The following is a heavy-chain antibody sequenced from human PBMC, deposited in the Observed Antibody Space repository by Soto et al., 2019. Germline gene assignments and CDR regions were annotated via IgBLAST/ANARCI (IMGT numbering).Heavy chain of an antibody. V-gene: IGHV5-10-1*01. CDR1: GYSFTSYW. D-gene: IGHD5-12*01. Sequence: PGESLKISCKGSGYSFTSYWITWVRQMPGKGLEWMGRFDASDSFTNYSPSFRGHVTISSDRSTNTAYLQWSSLKASDTAMYYCARGVKMATPHKCYFDYWGQGTLVTVSS. CDR3: ARGVKMATPHKCYFDY. J-gene: IGHJ4*02. CDR2: FDASDSFT.